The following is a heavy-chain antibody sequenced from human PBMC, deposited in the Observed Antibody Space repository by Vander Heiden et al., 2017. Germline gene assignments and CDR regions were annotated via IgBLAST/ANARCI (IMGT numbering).Heavy chain of an antibody. V-gene: IGHV1-18*01. CDR3: AREGTSYYYGSGSYYTWFDP. CDR2: ISAYNGNT. J-gene: IGHJ5*02. Sequence: HVPLVQSGAEVTTPRASVMVSSKASGYTSTSYGTSWVRQAPAQGLEWMGGISAYNGNTNYAQKLQGRVTMTTDTSTSTAYMELRSLRSDDTAVYYCAREGTSYYYGSGSYYTWFDPWGQGTLVTVSS. CDR1: GYTSTSYG. D-gene: IGHD3-10*01.